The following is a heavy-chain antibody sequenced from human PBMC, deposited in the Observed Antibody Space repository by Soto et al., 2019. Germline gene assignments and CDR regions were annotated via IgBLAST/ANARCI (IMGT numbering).Heavy chain of an antibody. CDR2: MFHSGST. Sequence: ASETLSLTCTVSGASIGSGDYYWGWVRQSPGKGLEWIADMFHSGSTNYSPSLESRVTLSVDKSKNQFSLKMNSVTAADTAVYFCVMSPGWYKIDSWGQGILVTVSS. V-gene: IGHV4-39*07. CDR1: GASIGSGDYY. CDR3: VMSPGWYKIDS. D-gene: IGHD6-19*01. J-gene: IGHJ4*02.